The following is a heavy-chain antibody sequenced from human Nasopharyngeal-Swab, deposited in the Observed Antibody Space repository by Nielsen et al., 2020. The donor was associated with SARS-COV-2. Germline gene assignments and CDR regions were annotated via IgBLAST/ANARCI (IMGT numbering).Heavy chain of an antibody. J-gene: IGHJ2*01. D-gene: IGHD4-11*01. CDR1: GFTVSSSY. CDR3: ASRGAANDPSTRDLPYSRRTFDL. Sequence: GESLKISCAASGFTVSSSYMSWVRQAPGKGLEWVSTIHSDGNTYFADSVRGRFSSYRDNYRNTLSLDMNSLRAEDTAVYYCASRGAANDPSTRDLPYSRRTFDLWGRGTLVTVSS. V-gene: IGHV3-53*01. CDR2: IHSDGNT.